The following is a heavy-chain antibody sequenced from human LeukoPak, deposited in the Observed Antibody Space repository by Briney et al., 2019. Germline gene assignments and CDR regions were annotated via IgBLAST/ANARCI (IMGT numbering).Heavy chain of an antibody. V-gene: IGHV3-23*01. Sequence: GGSLRLSCAASGFTFSSYGMSWVRQAPGKGLEWVSAISGSGGSTYYADSVKGRFTISRDNSKNTLSLQLNSLRPDDTAVFYCSQGLLSWGQGTLLTVAA. CDR2: ISGSGGST. CDR1: GFTFSSYG. CDR3: SQGLLS. J-gene: IGHJ5*02.